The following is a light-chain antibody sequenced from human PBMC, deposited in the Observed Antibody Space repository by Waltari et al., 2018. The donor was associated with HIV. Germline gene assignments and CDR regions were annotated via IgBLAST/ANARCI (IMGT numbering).Light chain of an antibody. CDR3: ASWDGKLDGWV. Sequence: QSLLPLPPSASGTPGQRVTISCSGSYSTIGSNTVNWHQQLPGSAPRALIYNNDQRPSGVPDRFSGSKSGTSASLAISGLQSEDQGDYYCASWDGKLDGWVFGGGTRLTVL. J-gene: IGLJ3*02. CDR2: NND. V-gene: IGLV1-44*01. CDR1: YSTIGSNT.